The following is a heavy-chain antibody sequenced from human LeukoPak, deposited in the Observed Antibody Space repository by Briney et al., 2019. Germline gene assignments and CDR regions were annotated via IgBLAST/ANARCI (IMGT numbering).Heavy chain of an antibody. D-gene: IGHD3-22*01. CDR2: IIPIFGTA. CDR1: GGTFSSYA. V-gene: IGHV1-69*01. Sequence: GSSVKVPCKASGGTFSSYAISWVRQAPGQGLEWMGGIIPIFGTANYAQKFQGRVTITADESTSTAYMELNSLRSEDTAVYYCARSYDSSGYYFDPWGQGTLVTVSS. J-gene: IGHJ5*02. CDR3: ARSYDSSGYYFDP.